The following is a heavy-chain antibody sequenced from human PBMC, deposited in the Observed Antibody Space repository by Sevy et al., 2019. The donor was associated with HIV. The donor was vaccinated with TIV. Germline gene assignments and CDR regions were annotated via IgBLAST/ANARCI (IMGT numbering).Heavy chain of an antibody. CDR1: GGSISSYY. D-gene: IGHD6-19*01. CDR2: IYYTGST. V-gene: IGHV4-59*01. CDR3: ARELISGRYYGMDV. Sequence: ETLSLTCTVSGGSISSYYWNWIRQSPGKGLEWIGYIYYTGSTNYNPSLKSRVTISVETSKNQFSLKLTSVTAADTAVYYCARELISGRYYGMDVWGQGTTVTVSS. J-gene: IGHJ6*02.